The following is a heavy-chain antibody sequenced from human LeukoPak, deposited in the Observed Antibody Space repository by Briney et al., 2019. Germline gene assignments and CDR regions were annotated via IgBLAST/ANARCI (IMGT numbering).Heavy chain of an antibody. CDR1: GGTFSSYA. V-gene: IGHV1-69*13. CDR3: ARDWEWDLLQGYFFDY. CDR2: IIPIFGTA. Sequence: ASVKVSCKASGGTFSSYAISWVRQAPGQGLEWMGGIIPIFGTANYAQKFQGRVTITADESTSTAYMELSSLRSEDTAVYYCARDWEWDLLQGYFFDYWGQGTLVTVSS. J-gene: IGHJ4*02. D-gene: IGHD1-26*01.